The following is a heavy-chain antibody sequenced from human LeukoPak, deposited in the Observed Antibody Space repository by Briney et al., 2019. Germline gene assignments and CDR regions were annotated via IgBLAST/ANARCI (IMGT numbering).Heavy chain of an antibody. V-gene: IGHV4-61*09. CDR2: IYTSGNT. CDR1: GGSIGSGTYY. Sequence: PSETLSLTCTVSGGSIGSGTYYWSWIRQPAGKGLEWIGHIYTSGNTKYNPSLKSRVTISADTSKNQFSLKLNSVTAADTAVYYCATTYSSWYYYYMDVWGKGTTVTVSS. J-gene: IGHJ6*03. CDR3: ATTYSSWYYYYMDV. D-gene: IGHD2-21*01.